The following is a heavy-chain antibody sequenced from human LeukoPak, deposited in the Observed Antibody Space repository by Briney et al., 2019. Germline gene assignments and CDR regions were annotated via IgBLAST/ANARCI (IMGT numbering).Heavy chain of an antibody. J-gene: IGHJ4*02. CDR1: GFTFSSYA. Sequence: GGSLRLSSAASGFTFSSYAMSWVRQAPGKGLEWVSAISGSGGSTYYADSVKGRLTISRDNSKNTLYLQMNSLRAEDTAVYYCAKANMVRGVTLKFDYWGQGTLVTVSS. V-gene: IGHV3-23*01. D-gene: IGHD3-10*01. CDR3: AKANMVRGVTLKFDY. CDR2: ISGSGGST.